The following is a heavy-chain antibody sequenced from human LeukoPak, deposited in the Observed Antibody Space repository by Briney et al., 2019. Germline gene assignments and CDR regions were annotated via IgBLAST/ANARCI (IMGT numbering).Heavy chain of an antibody. J-gene: IGHJ4*02. D-gene: IGHD4-11*01. CDR3: ARDRGYSTFDL. V-gene: IGHV3-7*04. Sequence: GGSLRLSCAASGFTFSSYWMSWVRQAPGKGLEWVANINQDGSEENFVDSVKGRFTISRDNAKSSLYLQMNSLRADDTAVYCCARDRGYSTFDLWGRGTLVTVSS. CDR2: INQDGSEE. CDR1: GFTFSSYW.